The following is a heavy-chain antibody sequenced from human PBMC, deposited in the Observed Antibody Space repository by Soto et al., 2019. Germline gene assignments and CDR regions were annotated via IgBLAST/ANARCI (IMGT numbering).Heavy chain of an antibody. Sequence: GGSLRLSCAASGFTFSSYGMHWVRQAPGKGLEWVAVIWYDGSNKYYADSVKGRFTISRDNSKNTLYLQMNSLRAEDTAVYYCALLEPVSETSVDYWGQGTLVTVSS. J-gene: IGHJ4*02. D-gene: IGHD1-26*01. CDR1: GFTFSSYG. CDR3: ALLEPVSETSVDY. CDR2: IWYDGSNK. V-gene: IGHV3-33*01.